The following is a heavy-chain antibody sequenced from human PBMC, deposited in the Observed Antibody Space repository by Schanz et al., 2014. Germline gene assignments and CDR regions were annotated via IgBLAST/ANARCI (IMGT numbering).Heavy chain of an antibody. CDR2: INTSGSSR. CDR3: TKEDPTALWYYEH. V-gene: IGHV3-23*05. Sequence: EVQLVESGGCLVQPGGSLRFSCAASGFTFSSYAMSWVRQAPGKGLEWVSGINTSGSSRYYAESVKGRFTISRDNSKNSLVLQMNSLRPDDTAVYYCTKEDPTALWYYEHWGQGTLVTVSS. D-gene: IGHD3-22*01. J-gene: IGHJ4*02. CDR1: GFTFSSYA.